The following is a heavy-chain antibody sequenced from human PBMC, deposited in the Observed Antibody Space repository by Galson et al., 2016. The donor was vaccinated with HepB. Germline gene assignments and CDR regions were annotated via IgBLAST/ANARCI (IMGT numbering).Heavy chain of an antibody. CDR2: IYPGDFDI. CDR3: AREMATHHDAFDI. Sequence: QSGAEVKKPGESLKISCRGSGYTFDTYWIGWVRQMPGKGLEWMGIIYPGDFDIRYSPPFQGQVTISVDKSISTAYLQWSSLKASDTAMYYCAREMATHHDAFDIWGLGTMVTVSS. D-gene: IGHD5-24*01. V-gene: IGHV5-51*01. CDR1: GYTFDTYW. J-gene: IGHJ3*02.